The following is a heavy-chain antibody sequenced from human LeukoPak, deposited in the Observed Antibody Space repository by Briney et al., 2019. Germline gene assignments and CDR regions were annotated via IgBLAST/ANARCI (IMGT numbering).Heavy chain of an antibody. V-gene: IGHV4-4*08. CDR1: GGSISSYY. Sequence: PSQTLSLTCTVSGGSISSYYWSWIRQPPGKGLEWIGYISTSGSTDYTAALKSRVTIFVDTSNNQFSLKLSSVTAADTAVYYCAREWSTYYDFWSGYYSCPPALGYYGMDVWGQGTTVTVSS. D-gene: IGHD3-3*01. CDR2: ISTSGST. J-gene: IGHJ6*02. CDR3: AREWSTYYDFWSGYYSCPPALGYYGMDV.